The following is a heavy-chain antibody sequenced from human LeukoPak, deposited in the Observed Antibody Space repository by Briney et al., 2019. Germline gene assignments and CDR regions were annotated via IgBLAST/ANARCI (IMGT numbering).Heavy chain of an antibody. J-gene: IGHJ5*02. Sequence: GGSLRLSCAASGFTFSTYTMNWVRQAPGRGLEWVSYISSSSSTIYYADSVKGRFTISRDNAKNSLFLQMNSQRDEDTAVYYCARATTADHWGQGTLVTVSS. D-gene: IGHD5-12*01. CDR3: ARATTADH. CDR1: GFTFSTYT. CDR2: ISSSSSTI. V-gene: IGHV3-48*02.